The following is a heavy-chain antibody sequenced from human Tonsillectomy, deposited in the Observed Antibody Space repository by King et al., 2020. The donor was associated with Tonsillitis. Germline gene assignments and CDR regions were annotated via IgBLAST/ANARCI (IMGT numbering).Heavy chain of an antibody. Sequence: VQLQQWGAGLLKPSEILSLTLSVHGGSCSGYYWSFICQPPGKELECIVESNHSGGTHANPTLKSRVTISGDTSTNQFSLKLNSVTAADTAVYYCVREPPRPYGMDVWGQGTTVTVSS. V-gene: IGHV4-34*01. CDR2: SNHSGGT. J-gene: IGHJ6*02. CDR1: GGSCSGYY. CDR3: VREPPRPYGMDV.